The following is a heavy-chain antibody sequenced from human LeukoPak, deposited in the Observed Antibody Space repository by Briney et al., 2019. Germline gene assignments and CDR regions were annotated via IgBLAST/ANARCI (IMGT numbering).Heavy chain of an antibody. D-gene: IGHD4-17*01. CDR1: GFTFSIFA. J-gene: IGHJ4*02. CDR3: AKSPRGDYVSFSDY. Sequence: PGGSLRLSCVASGFTFSIFAMSWVRQAPGKGLEWVSVIDPNGGTTYYADSVKGRFTISRDNSKNTLYLQMNSLRAEDTAVYYCAKSPRGDYVSFSDYWGQGTLVTVSS. CDR2: IDPNGGTT. V-gene: IGHV3-23*01.